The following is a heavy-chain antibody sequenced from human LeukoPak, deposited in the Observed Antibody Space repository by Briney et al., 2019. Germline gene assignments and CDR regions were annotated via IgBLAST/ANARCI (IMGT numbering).Heavy chain of an antibody. CDR3: AKLLSQWELPLVYYFDY. J-gene: IGHJ4*02. V-gene: IGHV3-23*01. CDR1: GFTFSSYA. D-gene: IGHD1-26*01. CDR2: ISGSGGST. Sequence: GGSLRLSCAASGFTFSSYAMSWVRQAPGKGLEWVSAISGSGGSTYYADSVKGRFTISRDNSKNTLYLQMNSLRAEDTAVYYCAKLLSQWELPLVYYFDYWGQGTLVTVSS.